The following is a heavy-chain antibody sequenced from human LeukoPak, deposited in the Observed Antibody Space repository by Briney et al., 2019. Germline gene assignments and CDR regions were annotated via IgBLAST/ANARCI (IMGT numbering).Heavy chain of an antibody. J-gene: IGHJ3*02. CDR2: INPSGGST. CDR1: GYTFTSYY. Sequence: ASVKVSCKASGYTFTSYYMHWVRQAPGQGLEWMGIINPSGGSTSYAQKFQGRVTITRDTSTSTVYMELSSLRSEDTAVFSCARGYNERDAFDIWGQGTMVTVSS. V-gene: IGHV1-46*01. D-gene: IGHD5-24*01. CDR3: ARGYNERDAFDI.